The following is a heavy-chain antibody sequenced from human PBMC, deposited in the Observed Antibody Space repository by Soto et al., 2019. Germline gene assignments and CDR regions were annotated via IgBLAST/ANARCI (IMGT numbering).Heavy chain of an antibody. CDR1: GYTFTIFW. J-gene: IGHJ5*02. D-gene: IGHD2-2*01. CDR3: ARIYCTTTTCDSWFDP. V-gene: IGHV5-10-1*03. CDR2: IDPCDSYV. Sequence: VQLVQSGAEVKKPGESLRISCTGFGYTFTIFWISWVRQMPGKGPEWMGRIDPCDSYVTYSPSFEGHVTISVDKSISTAYLQWGSLKASDTATYYCARIYCTTTTCDSWFDPWGQGTLVTVSS.